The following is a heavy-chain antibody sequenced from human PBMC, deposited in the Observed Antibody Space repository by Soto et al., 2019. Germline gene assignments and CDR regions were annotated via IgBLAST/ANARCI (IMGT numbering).Heavy chain of an antibody. CDR2: ISYDGSNK. V-gene: IGHV3-30-3*01. CDR3: ARGGLDYGDYDPNYYYGMDV. J-gene: IGHJ6*02. D-gene: IGHD4-17*01. CDR1: GFTFSSYA. Sequence: QVQLVESGGGVVQPGRSLRLSCAASGFTFSSYAMHWVRQAPGKGLEWVAVISYDGSNKYYADSVKGRFTISRDNSKNTLYLQMNSLRAEYTAVYYCARGGLDYGDYDPNYYYGMDVWGQGTTVTVSS.